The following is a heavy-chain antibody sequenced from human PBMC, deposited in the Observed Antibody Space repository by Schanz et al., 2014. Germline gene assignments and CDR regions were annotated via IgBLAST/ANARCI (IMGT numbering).Heavy chain of an antibody. CDR2: IFFRGST. J-gene: IGHJ4*02. CDR1: GGSISSGGYS. D-gene: IGHD3-10*01. Sequence: QVQLQESGPGLVKPSQTLSLTCAVSGGSISSGGYSWSWIRQPPGKGLEWIGYIFFRGSTYYNPSLKSRVTISIDTSKNQFSLRLTSVTAADTAVYYCELITLDRGVRNDYWGQGTLVSVSS. V-gene: IGHV4-30-4*07. CDR3: ELITLDRGVRNDY.